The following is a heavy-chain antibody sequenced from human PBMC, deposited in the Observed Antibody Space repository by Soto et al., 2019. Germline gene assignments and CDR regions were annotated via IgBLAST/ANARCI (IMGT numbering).Heavy chain of an antibody. CDR2: ISGSGGST. CDR1: GFTFSSYA. Sequence: GGSLRLSCAASGFTFSSYAMSWVRQAPGKGLEWVSAISGSGGSTYYADSVKGRFTISRDNSKNTLYLQMNSLRAEDTAVYYCAKDSGSIGSSWYSDYWGQGTLVTVSS. CDR3: AKDSGSIGSSWYSDY. V-gene: IGHV3-23*01. D-gene: IGHD6-13*01. J-gene: IGHJ4*02.